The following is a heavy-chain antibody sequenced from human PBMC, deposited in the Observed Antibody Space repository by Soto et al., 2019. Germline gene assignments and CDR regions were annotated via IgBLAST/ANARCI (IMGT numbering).Heavy chain of an antibody. Sequence: EVQLVESGGGLVQPGGSLRLSCAASGFTFSSYWMHWVRQAPGKGLVWVSRINSDGSTTGYADSVKGRFTISRDNAKHALYREMHSLRAEDMAVYYCAKQFDYWGQGTLVTVSS. CDR3: AKQFDY. V-gene: IGHV3-74*01. J-gene: IGHJ4*02. CDR1: GFTFSSYW. CDR2: INSDGSTT.